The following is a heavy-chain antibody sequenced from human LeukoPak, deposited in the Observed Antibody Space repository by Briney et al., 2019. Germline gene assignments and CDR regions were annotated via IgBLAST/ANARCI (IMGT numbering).Heavy chain of an antibody. CDR3: ARAPVVGDGYT. Sequence: SETLSLTCAVSGGSISSGGYSWSWIRQPPGKGLEWIGYIYHSGSTYYNPSLKSRVTISVDRSKNQFSLKLSSVTAADTAVYYCARAPVVGDGYTWGQGTLVTVSS. V-gene: IGHV4-30-2*01. D-gene: IGHD5-24*01. J-gene: IGHJ5*02. CDR1: GGSISSGGYS. CDR2: IYHSGST.